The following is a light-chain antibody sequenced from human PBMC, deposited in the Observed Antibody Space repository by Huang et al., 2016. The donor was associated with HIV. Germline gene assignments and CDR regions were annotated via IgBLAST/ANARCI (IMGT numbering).Light chain of an antibody. CDR3: QQYNTPPYR. CDR1: QSLGNW. V-gene: IGKV1-5*01. Sequence: DIQMTQSPSTLSASVGDRVIITCRASQSLGNWLAWVQQKPGISPKLAIYDASKLQNGVPSRFSGSGSGTVFTLTIDNLQPEDYSTYYCQQYNTPPYRFGQGTKVDIK. J-gene: IGKJ2*03. CDR2: DAS.